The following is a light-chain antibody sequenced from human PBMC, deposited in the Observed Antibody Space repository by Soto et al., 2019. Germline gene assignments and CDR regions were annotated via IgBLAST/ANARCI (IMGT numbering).Light chain of an antibody. CDR2: MAS. CDR3: QQSNSYPWT. CDR1: QSISPY. V-gene: IGKV1-5*03. J-gene: IGKJ1*01. Sequence: AAGDRVTITCRASQSISPYLAWYQQKPGKAPKLLIYMASSLQSGVPSRFSGSGSGTEFTLTISSLQPDDFATYYCQQSNSYPWTFGQGTQVDIK.